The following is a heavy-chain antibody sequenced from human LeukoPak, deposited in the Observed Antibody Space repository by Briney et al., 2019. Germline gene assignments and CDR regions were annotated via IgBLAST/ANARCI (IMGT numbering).Heavy chain of an antibody. CDR1: GFTFARYA. V-gene: IGHV3-64D*08. CDR3: VKTGHCLSSGCSLDY. D-gene: IGHD2-15*01. J-gene: IGHJ4*02. Sequence: PGGSLRLSCLVSGFTFARYAIDWVRQAPGKGLEYVSAINSNGGRTYYADSVKGRFTISRDNSKNTLYLQMSSLRAEDTAVYYCVKTGHCLSSGCSLDYWGQGTLVTVSS. CDR2: INSNGGRT.